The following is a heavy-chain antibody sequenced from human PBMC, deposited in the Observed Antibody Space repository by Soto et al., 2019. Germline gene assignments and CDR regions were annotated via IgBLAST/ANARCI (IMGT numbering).Heavy chain of an antibody. Sequence: SETLSLTCAVSGGSISSNNWWSWVRQPPGKGLEWIGEIYHSGSTNYNPSLKSRVTISVDKSKNQFSLKLSSVTAADTAVYYCARSISLFYCSSTSCSLMDVWGQGTTVTVSS. V-gene: IGHV4-4*02. CDR2: IYHSGST. CDR3: ARSISLFYCSSTSCSLMDV. J-gene: IGHJ6*02. CDR1: GGSISSNNW. D-gene: IGHD2-2*01.